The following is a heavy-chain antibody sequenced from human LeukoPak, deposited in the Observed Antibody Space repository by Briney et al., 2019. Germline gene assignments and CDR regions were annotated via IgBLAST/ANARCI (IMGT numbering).Heavy chain of an antibody. CDR1: GYTFTGYY. CDR3: ARGASVVVIIPNWFDP. V-gene: IGHV1-2*02. D-gene: IGHD3-22*01. Sequence: ASVKVSCKASGYTFTGYYMHWVRQAPGQGLEWMGWINPNSGGTNYAQKFQGRVTMTRDTSISTAYMELSRLRSDDTAVYYCARGASVVVIIPNWFDPWGQGTLDTVSS. J-gene: IGHJ5*02. CDR2: INPNSGGT.